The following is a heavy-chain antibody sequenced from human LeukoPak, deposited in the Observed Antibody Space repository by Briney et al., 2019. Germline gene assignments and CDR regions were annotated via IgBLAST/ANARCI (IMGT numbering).Heavy chain of an antibody. Sequence: SETLSLTCTVSGYSISSSYYWSWIRQPPGKGLEWIGYIYYSGSTNYNPSLKSRVTISVDTSKNQFSLKLSSVTAADTAVYYCARQTYYYGSGSRGYYYYYYYMDVWGKGTTVTISS. V-gene: IGHV4-59*08. D-gene: IGHD3-10*01. CDR3: ARQTYYYGSGSRGYYYYYYYMDV. J-gene: IGHJ6*03. CDR1: GYSISSSYY. CDR2: IYYSGST.